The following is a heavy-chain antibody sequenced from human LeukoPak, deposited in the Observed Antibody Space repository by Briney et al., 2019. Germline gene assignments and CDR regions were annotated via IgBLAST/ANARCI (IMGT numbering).Heavy chain of an antibody. D-gene: IGHD4/OR15-4a*01. CDR3: GKTIGDAFDI. J-gene: IGHJ3*02. CDR2: ISDSNNKT. Sequence: GASVKVSCKASGYTFTSYGLSWVRQAPGQGREGMGWISDSNNKTNYAQKLQGRGTMTTDTSTSTAYLELRSLRSEATAVYARGKTIGDAFDIWGKGKMVPVSS. CDR1: GYTFTSYG. V-gene: IGHV1-18*01.